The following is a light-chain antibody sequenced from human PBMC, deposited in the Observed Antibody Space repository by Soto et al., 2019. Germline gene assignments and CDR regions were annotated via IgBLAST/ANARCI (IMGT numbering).Light chain of an antibody. CDR1: SSDVGGYSY. CDR2: EVT. Sequence: QSVLTQPPSASGSPAQSVTISCTGTSSDVGGYSYVSWYQQHPGKAPKLMIYEVTKRPSGVPDRFSASKSGNTASLTVSGLQAEDEADYYCSSYAGSNNFVFGTGTKVTVL. V-gene: IGLV2-8*01. J-gene: IGLJ1*01. CDR3: SSYAGSNNFV.